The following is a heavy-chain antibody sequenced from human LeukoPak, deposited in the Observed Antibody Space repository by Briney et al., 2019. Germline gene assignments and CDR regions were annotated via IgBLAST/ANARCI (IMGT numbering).Heavy chain of an antibody. J-gene: IGHJ4*02. CDR1: RFTFSTYA. CDR2: ISGSDGST. Sequence: GGSLRLSCAASRFTFSTYAMSWVRQPPGKGLEWVSAISGSDGSTYYADSVKGRFTISRDNSKNTLYLQMNSLRAEDTAVYYCATPAVGGYYYEVPFDYWGQGTLVTVSS. CDR3: ATPAVGGYYYEVPFDY. V-gene: IGHV3-23*01. D-gene: IGHD3-22*01.